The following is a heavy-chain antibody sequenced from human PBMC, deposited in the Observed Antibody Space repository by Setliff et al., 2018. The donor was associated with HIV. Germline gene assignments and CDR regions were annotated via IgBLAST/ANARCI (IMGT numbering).Heavy chain of an antibody. CDR2: IYYGGST. CDR3: ARVHPSSYYDFWSGLTRYYMDV. Sequence: PSETLSLTCTVSGGSISSGGYYWSWIRQHPGKGLEWIGYIYYGGSTYYNPSLKSRVTISVDTSKNQFSLKLSSVTAADTAVYYCARVHPSSYYDFWSGLTRYYMDVWGKGTTVTVSS. CDR1: GGSISSGGYY. D-gene: IGHD3-3*01. J-gene: IGHJ6*03. V-gene: IGHV4-31*03.